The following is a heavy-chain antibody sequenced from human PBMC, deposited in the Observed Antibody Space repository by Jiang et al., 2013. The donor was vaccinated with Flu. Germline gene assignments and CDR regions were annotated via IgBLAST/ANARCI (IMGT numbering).Heavy chain of an antibody. CDR2: TYYRSKWYN. J-gene: IGHJ6*02. CDR1: GDSVSSNSAA. Sequence: TSQTLSLTCAISGDSVSSNSAAWNWIRQSPSRGLEWLGRTYYRSKWYNDYAVSVKSRITINPDTSKNQFSLQLNSVTPEDTAVYYCARDRDVGTIFGVVITTDYYYGMDVWGQGTTVTVSS. V-gene: IGHV6-1*01. D-gene: IGHD3-3*01. CDR3: ARDRDVGTIFGVVITTDYYYGMDV.